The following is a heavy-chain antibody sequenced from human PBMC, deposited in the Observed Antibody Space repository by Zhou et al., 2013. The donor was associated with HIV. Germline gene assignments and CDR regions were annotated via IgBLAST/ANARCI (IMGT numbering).Heavy chain of an antibody. CDR3: ARRGQFKSDDYGDYSDAFDI. Sequence: QVHLVQSGPELKKPGASVKVSCKVSGYPLTDLLIHWVRLAPGSGPEWMGRFDPDDRETTYSQKFQGRVTMTGDRSTDTAYMELSSLRSEDTAVYYCARRGQFKSDDYGDYSDAFDIWGPRDNRSPSLQ. D-gene: IGHD4-17*01. J-gene: IGHJ3*02. CDR2: FDPDDRET. CDR1: GYPLTDLL. V-gene: IGHV1-24*01.